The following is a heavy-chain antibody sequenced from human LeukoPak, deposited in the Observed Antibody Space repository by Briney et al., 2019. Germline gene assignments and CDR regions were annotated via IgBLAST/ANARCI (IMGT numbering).Heavy chain of an antibody. CDR2: ISYDGTNE. CDR3: ARDPGTVVTPGAFDI. CDR1: GFTFSSYA. V-gene: IGHV3-30-3*01. D-gene: IGHD4-23*01. Sequence: WRSLRLSCAASGFTFSSYAIHWVRQAPGKGLEWVAFISYDGTNEYYGDSVKGRFTISRDNSNNTLYLQMNSLRADDTAVYYCARDPGTVVTPGAFDIWGQRTMVTVSS. J-gene: IGHJ3*02.